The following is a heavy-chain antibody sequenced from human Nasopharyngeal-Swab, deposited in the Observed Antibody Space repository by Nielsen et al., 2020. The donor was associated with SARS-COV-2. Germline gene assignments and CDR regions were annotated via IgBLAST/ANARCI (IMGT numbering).Heavy chain of an antibody. J-gene: IGHJ4*02. CDR3: ARDAPAHYGAFY. V-gene: IGHV3-30*03. CDR1: GFTFSSFG. D-gene: IGHD4-17*01. CDR2: IAHDASNE. Sequence: GGSLTLSCAASGFTFSSFGMPWVRQAPGKGLEWVAFIAHDASNEYYGDSVKGRFSISRDSSKNTLYLQMDSLRGEDTAVYYCARDAPAHYGAFYWGRGTLVTVSS.